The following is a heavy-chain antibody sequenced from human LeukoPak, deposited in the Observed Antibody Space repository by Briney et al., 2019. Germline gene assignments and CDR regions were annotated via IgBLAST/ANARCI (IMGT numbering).Heavy chain of an antibody. CDR1: GGSISSYY. D-gene: IGHD3-16*02. CDR3: ARSSELSSLDY. V-gene: IGHV4-59*01. Sequence: PSETLSLTCTVSGGSISSYYWSWIRQPPGQGLEWIGYIYYSGSTNYNPSLKSRVTISVDTSKNQFSLRLTSVTAADTAVYYCARSSELSSLDYWGQGALVTVSS. J-gene: IGHJ4*02. CDR2: IYYSGST.